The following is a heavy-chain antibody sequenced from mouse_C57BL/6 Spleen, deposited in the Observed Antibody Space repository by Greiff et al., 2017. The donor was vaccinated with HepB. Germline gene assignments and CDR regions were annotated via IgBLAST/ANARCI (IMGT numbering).Heavy chain of an antibody. J-gene: IGHJ2*01. CDR2: ISDGGSYT. V-gene: IGHV5-4*01. CDR3: AREDGYYLYYFDY. Sequence: EVQRVESGGGLVKPGGSLKLSCAASGFTFSSYAMSWVRQTPEKRLEWVATISDGGSYTYYPDNVKGRFTISRDNAKNNLYLQMSHLKSEDTAMYYCAREDGYYLYYFDYWGQGTTLTVSS. CDR1: GFTFSSYA. D-gene: IGHD2-3*01.